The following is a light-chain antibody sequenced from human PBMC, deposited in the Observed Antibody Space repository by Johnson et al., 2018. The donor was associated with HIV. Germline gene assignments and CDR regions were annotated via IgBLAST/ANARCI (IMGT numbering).Light chain of an antibody. Sequence: QSVLTQPPSVSAAPGQKVTISCSGSSSNIGNNYVSWYQQLPGTAPKLLIYENNKRPSGIPDRFSGSKSGTSATLGITGLQTGDEADDYCGTWDSSLSAYVFGTGTKVTFL. CDR1: SSNIGNNY. V-gene: IGLV1-51*02. CDR3: GTWDSSLSAYV. CDR2: ENN. J-gene: IGLJ1*01.